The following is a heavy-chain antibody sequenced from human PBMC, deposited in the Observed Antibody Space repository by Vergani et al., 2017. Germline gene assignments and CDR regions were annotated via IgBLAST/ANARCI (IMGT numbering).Heavy chain of an antibody. CDR3: ARGAQYDYCDYDGYFDL. D-gene: IGHD4-17*01. CDR2: IIPIFGTA. CDR1: GGPFSSYA. Sequence: QVQLVQSGAEVKKPGSSVKVSCKASGGPFSSYAISWVRQAPGQGLEWMGGIIPIFGTANYAQKFQGRVTITADESTSTAYMELSSLRSEDTDVYYCARGAQYDYCDYDGYFDLWGRGTLVTVSS. V-gene: IGHV1-69*01. J-gene: IGHJ2*01.